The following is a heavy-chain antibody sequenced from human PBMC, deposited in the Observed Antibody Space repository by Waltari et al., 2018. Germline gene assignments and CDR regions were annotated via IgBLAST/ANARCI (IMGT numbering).Heavy chain of an antibody. CDR1: GFTFSSSS. CDR2: INGDGSST. CDR3: TTGGGLSQY. J-gene: IGHJ4*02. V-gene: IGHV3-74*01. Sequence: EVQLVESGGGLVQPGGSLRLSCAASGFTFSSSSMHWVRHAPGKGLVWVSRINGDGSSTVYVDSVKGRFNISRDNAKNTVFLQMNGLRADDTAVYYCTTGGGLSQYWGRGTLVTVSS. D-gene: IGHD1-1*01.